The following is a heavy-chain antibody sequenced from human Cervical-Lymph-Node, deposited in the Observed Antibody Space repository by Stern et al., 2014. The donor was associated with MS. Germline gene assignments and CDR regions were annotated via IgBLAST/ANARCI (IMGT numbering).Heavy chain of an antibody. CDR3: ARGWEVLFS. CDR2: IDSDGSIT. J-gene: IGHJ4*02. V-gene: IGHV3-74*02. CDR1: GFTFSSYW. D-gene: IGHD1-26*01. Sequence: VQLVESGGGPVQPGGSLRVSCAASGFTFSSYWMYWVRQASGKGRVWVAGIDSDGSITNYADSVKDRFTISRDNAKNTLYLQMNSLRAEDTAVYYCARGWEVLFSWGQGTLVTVSS.